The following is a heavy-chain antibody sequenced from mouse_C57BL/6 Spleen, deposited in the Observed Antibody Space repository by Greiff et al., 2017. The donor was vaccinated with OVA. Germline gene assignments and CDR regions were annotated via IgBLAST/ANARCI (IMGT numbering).Heavy chain of an antibody. CDR1: GYAFTNYL. Sequence: QVQLQQSGAELVRPGTSVKVSCKASGYAFTNYLIEWVKQRPGQGLEWIGVINPGSGGTNYNEKFKGKATLTADKSSSTAYMQLSSLTSEDSAVYFCARSGRYGSSPFAYWGKGTLVTVSA. D-gene: IGHD1-1*01. J-gene: IGHJ3*01. V-gene: IGHV1-54*01. CDR3: ARSGRYGSSPFAY. CDR2: INPGSGGT.